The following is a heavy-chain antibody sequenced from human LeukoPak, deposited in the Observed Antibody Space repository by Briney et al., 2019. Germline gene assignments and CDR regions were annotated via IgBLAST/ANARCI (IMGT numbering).Heavy chain of an antibody. J-gene: IGHJ4*02. CDR1: GFSLSTRGMC. Sequence: RESGPTLVNPTQTLTLTCTFSGFSLSTRGMCVSWIRQPPGKALEWLARIDWDDDKYYSTSLKTRLTISKDTSKNQVVLTMTNMDPVDTATYYCARIRLDYYDSSGYYVYFDYWGQGTLVTVSS. V-gene: IGHV2-70*11. CDR3: ARIRLDYYDSSGYYVYFDY. CDR2: IDWDDDK. D-gene: IGHD3-22*01.